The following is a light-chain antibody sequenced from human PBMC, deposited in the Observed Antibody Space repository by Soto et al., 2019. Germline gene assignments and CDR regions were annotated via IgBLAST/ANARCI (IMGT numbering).Light chain of an antibody. CDR3: QQYNAYPWT. CDR1: QSISNW. V-gene: IGKV1-5*01. Sequence: DIQMTQSPSTLSASVGDRVTITCRASQSISNWLAWYQQKPGKAPKLLMFDASSLDSGVPSRFSGSGSGTEFTLTISSLQPDDFATYYCQQYNAYPWTFGQGTKVDIK. CDR2: DAS. J-gene: IGKJ1*01.